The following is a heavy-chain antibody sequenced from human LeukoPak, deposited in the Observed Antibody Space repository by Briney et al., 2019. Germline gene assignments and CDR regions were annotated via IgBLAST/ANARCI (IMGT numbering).Heavy chain of an antibody. V-gene: IGHV4-59*08. J-gene: IGHJ4*02. CDR2: ISYGGNT. D-gene: IGHD2-2*01. CDR1: VGSTNGYY. Sequence: HPSETLSLTCTVSVGSTNGYYWSWIRQPPGRGLEWIGYISYGGNTNYNPSLGGRVTISLDTPKNQFSLKVRSVTATDTAIYYCARHDDVPLLRNGFNYWGQGTLVTVSS. CDR3: ARHDDVPLLRNGFNY.